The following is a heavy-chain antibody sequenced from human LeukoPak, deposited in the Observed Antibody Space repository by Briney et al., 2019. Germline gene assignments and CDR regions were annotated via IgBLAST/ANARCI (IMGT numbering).Heavy chain of an antibody. CDR2: IIPIFGTA. D-gene: IGHD3-22*01. CDR3: ATPYDSSGYYYAQFDY. Sequence: SVKVSCKASGGTFSSYAISWVRQAPGQGLEWMGGIIPIFGTANYAQKFQGRVTITADESTSTAYMELSSLRSEDTAVYYCATPYDSSGYYYAQFDYWGQGTLVTVSS. V-gene: IGHV1-69*01. CDR1: GGTFSSYA. J-gene: IGHJ4*02.